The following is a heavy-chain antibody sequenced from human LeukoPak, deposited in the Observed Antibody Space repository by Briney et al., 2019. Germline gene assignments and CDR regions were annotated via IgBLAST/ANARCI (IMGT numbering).Heavy chain of an antibody. CDR1: GGSISSYD. V-gene: IGHV4-59*01. D-gene: IGHD1-26*01. Sequence: SETLSLTCSVSGGSISSYDWSWIRQPPGKGLEWIGYIYYSGSTNYNPSLKSRVTISVDTSKNQFSLKLSSVTAADTAVYYCARDSSLGYIGAFDIWGQGTMVTVSS. CDR3: ARDSSLGYIGAFDI. J-gene: IGHJ3*02. CDR2: IYYSGST.